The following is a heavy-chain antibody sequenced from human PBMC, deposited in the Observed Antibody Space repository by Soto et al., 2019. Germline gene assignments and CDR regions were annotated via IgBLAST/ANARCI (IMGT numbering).Heavy chain of an antibody. CDR2: IYYSGST. V-gene: IGHV4-59*01. CDR3: ARAPELRFLESSPLDYYGMDV. CDR1: GGSISSYY. J-gene: IGHJ6*02. D-gene: IGHD3-3*01. Sequence: PSETLSLTCTVSGGSISSYYWSWIRQPPGKGLEWIGYIYYSGSTNYNPSLKSRVTISVDTSKNQFSLKLSSVTAADTAVYYSARAPELRFLESSPLDYYGMDVWGQGTTVTVS.